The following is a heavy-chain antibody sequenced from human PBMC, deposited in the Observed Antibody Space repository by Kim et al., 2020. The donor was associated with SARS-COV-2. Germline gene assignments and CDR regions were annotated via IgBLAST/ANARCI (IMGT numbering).Heavy chain of an antibody. CDR3: AVDPYFDWLGDY. V-gene: IGHV3-7*03. D-gene: IGHD3-9*01. Sequence: YYVYSVKGRFIIPRDNAKNALYLQMNSLRAEDTAVYYCAVDPYFDWLGDYWGQGTLVTVSS. J-gene: IGHJ4*02.